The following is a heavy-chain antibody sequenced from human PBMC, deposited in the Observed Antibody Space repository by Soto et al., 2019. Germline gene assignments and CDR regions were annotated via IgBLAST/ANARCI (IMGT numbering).Heavy chain of an antibody. Sequence: GGSLRLSCAASGFQFSSYEMNWVRQAPGKGLEWVAHISHSGATIFYADSVKGRFTISRDNTNNSLSLQMNSLRAEDTAIYYCARGAFWYTTSTADDAFDVWGRGTVVTVSS. V-gene: IGHV3-48*03. CDR3: ARGAFWYTTSTADDAFDV. CDR1: GFQFSSYE. D-gene: IGHD6-6*01. J-gene: IGHJ3*01. CDR2: ISHSGATI.